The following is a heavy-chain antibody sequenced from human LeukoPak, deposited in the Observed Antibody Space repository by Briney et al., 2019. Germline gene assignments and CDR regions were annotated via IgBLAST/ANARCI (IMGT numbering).Heavy chain of an antibody. V-gene: IGHV1-46*01. Sequence: EASVKVSCKASGYTFTSYYMHWVRQAPGQGLEWMGIINPSGGSTSYAQKFQGRVTMTRDTSASTVYMELSSLRSEDTAVYYCARGGVRITMVRGVMSPDYWGQGTLVTVSS. CDR2: INPSGGST. J-gene: IGHJ4*02. CDR1: GYTFTSYY. D-gene: IGHD3-10*01. CDR3: ARGGVRITMVRGVMSPDY.